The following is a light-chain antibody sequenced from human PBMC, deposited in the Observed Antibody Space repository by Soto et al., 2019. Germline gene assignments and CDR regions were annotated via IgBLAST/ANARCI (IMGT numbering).Light chain of an antibody. J-gene: IGKJ1*01. Sequence: EIVLTQSPGTLSLSTGERATLSFRASQGVSNSYLAWYQQKPGQAPRLLICDASSRATGIPDRFSGSGSGTDFTLTISRLEPEDFALYYCQQYSSAPLTFGQGTKVEIK. CDR1: QGVSNSY. CDR3: QQYSSAPLT. CDR2: DAS. V-gene: IGKV3-20*01.